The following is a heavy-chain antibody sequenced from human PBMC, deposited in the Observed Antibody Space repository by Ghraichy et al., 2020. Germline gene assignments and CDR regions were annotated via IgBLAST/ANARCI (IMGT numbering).Heavy chain of an antibody. CDR3: TALERSIGWSPTDY. J-gene: IGHJ4*02. V-gene: IGHV5-51*01. D-gene: IGHD6-19*01. CDR2: IYPGDSET. Sequence: GESLNISCKPPAYSFTSYWIAWVRQMPGKGLEWMGIIYPGDSETRYSPSFRGQVTMSVDKSISTVYLQWRSLRASDTAIYYCTALERSIGWSPTDYWGQGTL. CDR1: AYSFTSYW.